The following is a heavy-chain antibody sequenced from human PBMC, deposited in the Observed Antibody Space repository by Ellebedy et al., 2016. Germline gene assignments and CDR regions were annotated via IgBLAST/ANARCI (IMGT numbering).Heavy chain of an antibody. V-gene: IGHV3-21*01. CDR1: GFTFSDYN. Sequence: GGSLRLSCAASGFTFSDYNMNWVRRAPGKGLEWVSSSGRTTSFIYYADSVKGRFTISRDNAKDSLYLQMNSLRAEDTAVYYCVRGGQLDSWGRGTLITVSS. CDR2: SGRTTSFI. CDR3: VRGGQLDS. J-gene: IGHJ4*02. D-gene: IGHD5-18*01.